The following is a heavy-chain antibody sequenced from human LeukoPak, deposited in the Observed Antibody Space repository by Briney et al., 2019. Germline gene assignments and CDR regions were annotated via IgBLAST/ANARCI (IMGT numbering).Heavy chain of an antibody. V-gene: IGHV3-23*01. CDR2: SGSGGDT. J-gene: IGHJ4*02. CDR3: AKARGATYGTYYFDY. CDR1: GFTFSSYA. D-gene: IGHD4/OR15-4a*01. Sequence: GGSLRLSCAASGFTFSSYAMNWVRQAPGKGLEWVSISGSGGDTYYADSVKGRFTISRDDSKNTLYPQMNSLRAEDTAVYYCAKARGATYGTYYFDYWGQGTLVTVSS.